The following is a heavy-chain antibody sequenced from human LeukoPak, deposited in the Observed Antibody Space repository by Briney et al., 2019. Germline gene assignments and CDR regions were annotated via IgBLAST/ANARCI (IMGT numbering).Heavy chain of an antibody. CDR1: GFTFSRYW. D-gene: IGHD1-26*01. J-gene: IGHJ6*04. CDR2: INSGGSST. V-gene: IGHV3-74*01. Sequence: GGSLTLSCAASGFTFSRYWMLWVRQAPRKGLVWVSRINSGGSSTNYADSVKGRFTLSRDNAKNTLYLQMNSLRVEDTAVYYCARVRSGSAAGNYGMDVGGEGTTVTVSS. CDR3: ARVRSGSAAGNYGMDV.